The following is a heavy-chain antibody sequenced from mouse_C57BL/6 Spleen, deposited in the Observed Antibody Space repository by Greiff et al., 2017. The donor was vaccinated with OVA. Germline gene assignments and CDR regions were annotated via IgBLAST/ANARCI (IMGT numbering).Heavy chain of an antibody. V-gene: IGHV14-3*01. CDR2: IDPANGNT. CDR3: APFYDYDETLVAY. D-gene: IGHD2-4*01. CDR1: GFNIKNTY. Sequence: EVQLVESVAELVRPGASVKLSCKASGFNIKNTYMHWVKQRPEQGLEWIGRIDPANGNTKYAPKFQGKATITADTSSNTAYLQLSSLTSEDTAIYYCAPFYDYDETLVAYWGQGTLVTVSA. J-gene: IGHJ3*01.